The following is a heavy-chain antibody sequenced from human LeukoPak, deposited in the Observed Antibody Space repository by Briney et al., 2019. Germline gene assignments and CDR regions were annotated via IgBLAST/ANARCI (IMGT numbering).Heavy chain of an antibody. CDR3: ARDPTAGYCSSTSCSY. D-gene: IGHD2-2*01. CDR1: GFTFSSYS. V-gene: IGHV3-21*01. CDR2: ISSSSSYI. Sequence: GSLRLSCAASGFTFSSYSMNWVRQAPGKGLEWVSSISSSSSYIYYADSVKGRFTISRDNAKNSLYLQMNSLRAEDTAVYYCARDPTAGYCSSTSCSYWGQGTLVTVSS. J-gene: IGHJ4*02.